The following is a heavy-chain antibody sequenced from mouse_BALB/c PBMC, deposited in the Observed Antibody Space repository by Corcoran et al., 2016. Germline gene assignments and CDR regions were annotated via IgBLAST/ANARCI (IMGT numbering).Heavy chain of an antibody. CDR2: INPYNDGT. Sequence: EVQLQQSGPELVKPGASVKMSCKASGYTFTSYVMHWVKQKPGQGLEWIGYINPYNDGTKYNEKFKGKATLTSDKSSSTAYMELSSLTSEDSAVYYCARQSPYYGYDYYAMDYWGQGTSVTVSS. CDR1: GYTFTSYV. J-gene: IGHJ4*01. V-gene: IGHV1S136*01. CDR3: ARQSPYYGYDYYAMDY. D-gene: IGHD1-2*01.